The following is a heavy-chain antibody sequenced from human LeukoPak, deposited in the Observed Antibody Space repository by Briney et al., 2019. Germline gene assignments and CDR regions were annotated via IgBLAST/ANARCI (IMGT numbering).Heavy chain of an antibody. CDR1: GGSISGHY. CDR2: IYSSGST. Sequence: PSETLSLTCTVSGGSISGHYWSWIRQPPGKGLEWIGYIYSSGSTKYSPSLKSRVAISLDTSKNDFSLRLSSVAAADTAVYYCARDRGYGGIFDYWGQGTLVTVYS. J-gene: IGHJ4*02. CDR3: ARDRGYGGIFDY. V-gene: IGHV4-59*11. D-gene: IGHD4-23*01.